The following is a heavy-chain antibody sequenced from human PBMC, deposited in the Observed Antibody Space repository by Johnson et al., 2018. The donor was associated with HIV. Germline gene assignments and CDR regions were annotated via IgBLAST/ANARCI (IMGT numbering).Heavy chain of an antibody. CDR1: GFTFSSYG. J-gene: IGHJ3*02. CDR2: INWNGGST. V-gene: IGHV3-20*04. CDR3: ARAYSGSYSPRSAFDI. Sequence: MLLVESGGGLVQPGGSLRLSCAAPGFTFSSYGMSWVRQAPGKGLEWVSGINWNGGSTGYADSVTGRFTLSRDNAKNSLYLQMNSLRAEDTALYYGARAYSGSYSPRSAFDIWGQGTMVTVSS. D-gene: IGHD1-26*01.